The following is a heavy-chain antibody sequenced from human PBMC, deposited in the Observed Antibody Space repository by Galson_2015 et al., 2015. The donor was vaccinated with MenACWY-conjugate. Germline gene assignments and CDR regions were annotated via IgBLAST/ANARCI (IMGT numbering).Heavy chain of an antibody. Sequence: SLRLSCAASGFTFSTYRMHWVRQAPGKGLVWVSRINSDGRSTCYADSVKGRFTISRDNAKNTLYLQMNSLRAEDTAVYYCARLGGNYRTTSHFDYWGQGTLVTVSS. CDR1: GFTFSTYR. J-gene: IGHJ4*02. CDR3: ARLGGNYRTTSHFDY. D-gene: IGHD1-26*01. V-gene: IGHV3-74*01. CDR2: INSDGRST.